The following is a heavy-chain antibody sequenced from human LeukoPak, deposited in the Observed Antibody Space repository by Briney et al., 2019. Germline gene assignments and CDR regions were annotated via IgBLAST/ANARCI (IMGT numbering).Heavy chain of an antibody. J-gene: IGHJ4*02. CDR3: EREKYSSGWYVDY. CDR1: GFTFSSYC. Sequence: GGSLRLSCAASGFTFSSYCMSWVRQAPGKGLEWVANIKQDGSEKYYVDSVKGRFTISRDSAKNSLYQQMNSLRDEDTAVYYREREKYSSGWYVDYWGQGTLVTVSS. V-gene: IGHV3-7*01. CDR2: IKQDGSEK. D-gene: IGHD6-19*01.